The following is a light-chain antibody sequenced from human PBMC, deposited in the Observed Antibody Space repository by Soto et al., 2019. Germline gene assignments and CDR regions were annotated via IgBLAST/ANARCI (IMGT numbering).Light chain of an antibody. J-gene: IGKJ1*01. CDR2: GAL. CDR3: QQYNNWPLT. V-gene: IGKV3-15*01. Sequence: EIVMTQSPATLSVFPGERATLSCRASQSVSSNLAWYQQKPGQAPRLLISGALTRATGIPARFSGSGSGTEFTLTISSLQSEDFAVYYCQQYNNWPLTFGQGTKVEIK. CDR1: QSVSSN.